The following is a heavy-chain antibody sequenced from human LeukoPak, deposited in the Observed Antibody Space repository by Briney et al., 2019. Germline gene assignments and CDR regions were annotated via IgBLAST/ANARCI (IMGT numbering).Heavy chain of an antibody. CDR2: IYSGGST. CDR3: ARVAFRSSSYISGIDY. J-gene: IGHJ4*02. CDR1: GFTVSSSY. Sequence: GGSLRLSCSASGFTVSSSYMSWVRQAPGKGLEWISVIYSGGSTYYADSVKGRFTISRDNSKNTLYLQMNSLRIEDTAVYYCARVAFRSSSYISGIDYWGQGTLVTVSS. D-gene: IGHD6-6*01. V-gene: IGHV3-53*01.